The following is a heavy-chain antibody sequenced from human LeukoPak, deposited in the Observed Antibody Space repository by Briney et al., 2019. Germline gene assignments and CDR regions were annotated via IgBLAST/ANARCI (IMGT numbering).Heavy chain of an antibody. V-gene: IGHV3-74*01. CDR3: AKKEASRPFDY. D-gene: IGHD6-6*01. CDR2: INSDGSST. CDR1: GFTFSSYW. J-gene: IGHJ4*02. Sequence: GGSLRLSCAASGFTFSSYWMHWVRQAPGKGLVWVSRINSDGSSTTYADSVKGRFTISRDNAKKTLYLQMNSLRAEDTAVYYCAKKEASRPFDYWGQGTLVAVSS.